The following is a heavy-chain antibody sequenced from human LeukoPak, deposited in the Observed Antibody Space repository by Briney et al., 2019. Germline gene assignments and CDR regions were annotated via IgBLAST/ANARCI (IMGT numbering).Heavy chain of an antibody. CDR1: GFTFSSYE. V-gene: IGHV3-48*03. CDR2: ISSSGSTI. CDR3: ARDRNKGGSYCPSGIFDY. J-gene: IGHJ4*02. Sequence: GGSLRLSCAASGFTFSSYEMNWVRQAPGKGLEWVSYISSSGSTIYYADSVKGRFTISRDNAKNSLYLQMNSLRAEDTAVYYCARDRNKGGSYCPSGIFDYWGQGTLVTVSS. D-gene: IGHD1-26*01.